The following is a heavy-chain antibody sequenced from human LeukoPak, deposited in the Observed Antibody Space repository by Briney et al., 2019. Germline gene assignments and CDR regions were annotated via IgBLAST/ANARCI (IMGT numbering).Heavy chain of an antibody. Sequence: GGSLRLSCAASGFTFSSYWMHWVRQAPGKGLVWVSRINSDGSSTSYADSVKGRFTISRDTAKNTLYLQMNSLRAEDTAVYYCARVPYSGYDLDYWGQGTLVTVSS. J-gene: IGHJ4*02. V-gene: IGHV3-74*01. D-gene: IGHD5-12*01. CDR3: ARVPYSGYDLDY. CDR2: INSDGSST. CDR1: GFTFSSYW.